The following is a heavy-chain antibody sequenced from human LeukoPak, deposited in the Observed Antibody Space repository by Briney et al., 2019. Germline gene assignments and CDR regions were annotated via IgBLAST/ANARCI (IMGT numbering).Heavy chain of an antibody. D-gene: IGHD3-10*01. V-gene: IGHV3-30*02. CDR3: AEDYGSGSYLFDY. Sequence: GGSLRLSCAASGFTFSSHRMSWVRQAPGKGLEWVAFIRYDGSNKYYADSVKGRFTISRDNSKNTLYLQMNSLRAEDTAVYYCAEDYGSGSYLFDYWGQGTLVTVSS. CDR2: IRYDGSNK. CDR1: GFTFSSHR. J-gene: IGHJ4*02.